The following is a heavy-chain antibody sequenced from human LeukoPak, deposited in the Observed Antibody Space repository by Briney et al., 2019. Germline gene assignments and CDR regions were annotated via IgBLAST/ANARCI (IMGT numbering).Heavy chain of an antibody. V-gene: IGHV4-39*01. CDR2: IYYSGST. Sequence: SETLSLTCTVSGGSISSSSYYWGWIRQPPGKGPEWIGSIYYSGSTYYNPSLKSRVTISVDTSKNQFSLKLSSVTAADTAVYYCARQPYYDILTGPLSWFDPWGQGTLVTVSS. CDR3: ARQPYYDILTGPLSWFDP. D-gene: IGHD3-9*01. CDR1: GGSISSSSYY. J-gene: IGHJ5*02.